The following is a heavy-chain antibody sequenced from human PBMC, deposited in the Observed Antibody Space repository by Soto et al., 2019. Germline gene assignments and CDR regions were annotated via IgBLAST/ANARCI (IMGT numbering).Heavy chain of an antibody. CDR1: GGTFSSYA. CDR3: ARLGMGVAPGYYYGMDV. Sequence: QVQLVQSGAEVKKPGSSVKVSCKASGGTFSSYAISWVRQAPGQGLEWMGGIIPIFGTANYAQKFQGRVTITADESTSTAYMELSSLRSEDTAVYYCARLGMGVAPGYYYGMDVWGQGTTVTVSS. V-gene: IGHV1-69*01. J-gene: IGHJ6*02. D-gene: IGHD3-16*01. CDR2: IIPIFGTA.